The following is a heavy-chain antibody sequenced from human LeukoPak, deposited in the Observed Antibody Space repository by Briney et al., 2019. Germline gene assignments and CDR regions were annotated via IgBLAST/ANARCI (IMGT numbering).Heavy chain of an antibody. CDR3: VRLFDFWSAYYAFDI. V-gene: IGHV4-39*01. J-gene: IGHJ3*02. CDR2: ISYSGNT. Sequence: SETLSLTCTVSGGSISSSRYYWGWLRQPPGKGLVWIGTISYSGNTYYNPSLQSRVTISVDTSKNQFSPKLSSVTAADTAVYYCVRLFDFWSAYYAFDIWGQGTMVTVSS. D-gene: IGHD3-3*01. CDR1: GGSISSSRYY.